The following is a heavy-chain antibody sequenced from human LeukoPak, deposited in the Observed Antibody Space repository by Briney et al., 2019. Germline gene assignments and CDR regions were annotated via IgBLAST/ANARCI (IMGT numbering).Heavy chain of an antibody. Sequence: PGGSLRLSCAASGFTFSSYAMSWVRQAPGKGLEWVSSISSSSSYIYYADSVKGRFSISRDNVKNSLYLQMDNLRAEDTAVYYCARDSGYGDYESFDYWGQGSLVTVSS. J-gene: IGHJ4*02. CDR3: ARDSGYGDYESFDY. V-gene: IGHV3-21*01. D-gene: IGHD4-17*01. CDR2: ISSSSSYI. CDR1: GFTFSSYA.